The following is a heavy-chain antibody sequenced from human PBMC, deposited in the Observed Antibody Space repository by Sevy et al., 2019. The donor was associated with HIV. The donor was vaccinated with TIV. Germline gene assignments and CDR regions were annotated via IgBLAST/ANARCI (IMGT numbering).Heavy chain of an antibody. J-gene: IGHJ6*03. Sequence: GGSLRLSCAASGFTFSSYGMHWVRQAPGKGLEWVAFIRYDGSNKYYADSVKGRFTISRDNSKNTLSLQMNSLRAEDKAVYYCAKVAAGGTTLYYYYYMDVWGKGTTVTVSS. D-gene: IGHD1-7*01. CDR1: GFTFSSYG. V-gene: IGHV3-30*02. CDR3: AKVAAGGTTLYYYYYMDV. CDR2: IRYDGSNK.